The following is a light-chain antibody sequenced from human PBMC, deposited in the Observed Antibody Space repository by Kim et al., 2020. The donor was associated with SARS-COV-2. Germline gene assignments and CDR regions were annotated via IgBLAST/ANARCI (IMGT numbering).Light chain of an antibody. J-gene: IGLJ3*02. CDR1: SSDVGGYNY. CDR2: EVN. CDR3: SSYASSNTWV. V-gene: IGLV2-8*01. Sequence: GQSVTISCTGTSSDVGGYNYVSWYQQHPGKAPKLMIYEVNKRPSGVPDRFSGSKSGNTASLTVSGLQAEDEADYYCSSYASSNTWVFGGGTQLTVL.